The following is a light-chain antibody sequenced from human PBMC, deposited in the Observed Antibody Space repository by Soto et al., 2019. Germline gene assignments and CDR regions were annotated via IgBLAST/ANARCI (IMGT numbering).Light chain of an antibody. Sequence: QSVLTQPPSVSGAPGQRVTISCTGSSSNIGAGYDVHWYQQLPGTAPKLLIYGNSNRPSGVPDRFSGSKSGTSASLAITGLQAEDEADYCCQSRGVFGGGTQLTVL. V-gene: IGLV1-40*01. J-gene: IGLJ2*01. CDR1: SSNIGAGYD. CDR2: GNS. CDR3: QSRGV.